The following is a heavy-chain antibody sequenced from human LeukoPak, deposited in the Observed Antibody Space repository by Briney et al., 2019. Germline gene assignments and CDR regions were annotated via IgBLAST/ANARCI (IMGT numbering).Heavy chain of an antibody. J-gene: IGHJ4*02. Sequence: SEALSLTCTVSVGSISSYYWSWIRDPLGEGLEWSGYIYYTGSTNYNPSLKSRVTISVDTSKNQFSLKLSSVTAADTAVYYCARGENSYGSDYWGQGTLVTVSS. V-gene: IGHV4-59*01. CDR1: VGSISSYY. CDR3: ARGENSYGSDY. CDR2: IYYTGST. D-gene: IGHD5-18*01.